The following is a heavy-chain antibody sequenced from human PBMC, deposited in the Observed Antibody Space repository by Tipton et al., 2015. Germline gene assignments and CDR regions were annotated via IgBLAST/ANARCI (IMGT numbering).Heavy chain of an antibody. CDR3: ARGPRYLNKNFDF. Sequence: TLSLTCTVSGGSVSAYYWSWIRQSPGKGLEWIAFIGYRTSTSNPSLQTRVTASVDASKNHLSLELTSVTAEDTAIYFCARGPRYLNKNFDFWGQGALVTVSS. D-gene: IGHD2-21*01. CDR2: IGYRTST. V-gene: IGHV4-59*02. CDR1: GGSVSAYY. J-gene: IGHJ4*02.